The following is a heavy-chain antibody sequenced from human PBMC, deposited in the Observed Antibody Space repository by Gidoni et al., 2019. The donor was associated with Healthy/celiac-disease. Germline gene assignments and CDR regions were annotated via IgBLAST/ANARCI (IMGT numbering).Heavy chain of an antibody. CDR3: AKDRTPSYCSSTSCSNYFDY. J-gene: IGHJ4*02. Sequence: EVQLVESGGGLLQPGRSLRLSCAASGFTFDAYAMHWVRQATGKGMECVSGISWNSGSIGYADSVKGRFTISRDNAKNSLYLKMNSLRAEDTALYYCAKDRTPSYCSSTSCSNYFDYWGQGTLVTVSS. D-gene: IGHD2-2*01. CDR2: ISWNSGSI. V-gene: IGHV3-9*01. CDR1: GFTFDAYA.